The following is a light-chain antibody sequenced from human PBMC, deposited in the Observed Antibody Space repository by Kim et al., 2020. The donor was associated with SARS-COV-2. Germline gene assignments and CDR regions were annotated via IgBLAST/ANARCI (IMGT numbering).Light chain of an antibody. CDR2: DAS. J-gene: IGKJ5*01. CDR1: QSVTSF. V-gene: IGKV3-11*01. CDR3: QQRSNWPIT. Sequence: LCPGEMAPLSGRASQSVTSFLAWYQQKPGQAPRLLIYDASNRATGTPARFSGSGSGTDFTLTISSLEPEDFAVYYCQQRSNWPITFGQGTRLEIK.